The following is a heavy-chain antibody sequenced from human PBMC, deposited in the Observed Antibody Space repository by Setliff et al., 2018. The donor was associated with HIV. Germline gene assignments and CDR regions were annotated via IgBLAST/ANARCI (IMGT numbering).Heavy chain of an antibody. V-gene: IGHV4-39*01. CDR2: ISYSGNT. J-gene: IGHJ3*02. Sequence: SETLSLTCSVSGGSISSRSYYWGWIRQPPGKGLEWIGTISYSGNTYYRPSLKSRVTISVDTSKNQFSLRLNSVTAADTAVYYRARQSGYTRGWDIFGVVAGSFDIWGLGTMVTVSS. CDR3: ARQSGYTRGWDIFGVVAGSFDI. D-gene: IGHD3-3*01. CDR1: GGSISSRSYY.